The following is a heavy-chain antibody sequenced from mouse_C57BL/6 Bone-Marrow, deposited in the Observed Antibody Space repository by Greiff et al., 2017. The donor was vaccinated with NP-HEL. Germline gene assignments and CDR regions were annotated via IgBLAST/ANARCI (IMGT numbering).Heavy chain of an antibody. V-gene: IGHV14-3*01. CDR2: IDPANGNT. CDR3: ARRDSSGYVPFAD. D-gene: IGHD3-2*02. J-gene: IGHJ3*01. Sequence: EVQLQQSVAELVRPGASVKLSCTASGFNIKNTYMHWVKQRPEQGLEWIGRIDPANGNTKYAPKFQGKATITADTSSNTAYLQLSSLTSEDTAIYYWARRDSSGYVPFADWGQGTLVTVSA. CDR1: GFNIKNTY.